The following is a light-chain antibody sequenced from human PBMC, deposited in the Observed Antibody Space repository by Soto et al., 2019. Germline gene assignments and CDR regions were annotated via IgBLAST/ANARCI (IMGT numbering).Light chain of an antibody. V-gene: IGLV2-14*01. CDR2: DVT. Sequence: QSVLTQPASVSGSPGQSITISCTGTTSDVGGYNYVSWYQQDPGKAPKLMIYDVTNRASGVSNRFSGSKSGNTASLTISGLQAEDEADYYCSSYTSSSTFIFGGGTKVTVL. J-gene: IGLJ2*01. CDR3: SSYTSSSTFI. CDR1: TSDVGGYNY.